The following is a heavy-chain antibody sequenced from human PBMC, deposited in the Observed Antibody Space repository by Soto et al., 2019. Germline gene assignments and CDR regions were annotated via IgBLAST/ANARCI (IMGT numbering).Heavy chain of an antibody. CDR1: GFTFSSYA. D-gene: IGHD3-10*01. CDR3: AKDLDAWFGELCPFDY. V-gene: IGHV3-23*01. J-gene: IGHJ4*02. Sequence: PGGSLRLPCAASGFTFSSYAMSWVRQAPGKGLEWVSAISGSGGSTYYADSVKGRFTISRDNSKNTLYLQMNSLRAEDTAVYYCAKDLDAWFGELCPFDYWGQGTLVTVSS. CDR2: ISGSGGST.